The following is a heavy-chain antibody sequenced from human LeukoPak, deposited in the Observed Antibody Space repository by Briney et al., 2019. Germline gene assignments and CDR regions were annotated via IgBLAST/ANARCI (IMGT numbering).Heavy chain of an antibody. V-gene: IGHV4-34*01. CDR1: GGSFSGYY. Sequence: SETLSLTCAVYGGSFSGYYWSWIRQPPGKGLEWIGEINHSGSTNYNPSLKSRVTISVDTSKNQFSLKLSSVTAADTAVYYCARGSTVAGNFDYWGRGTLVTVSS. CDR3: ARGSTVAGNFDY. J-gene: IGHJ4*02. D-gene: IGHD6-19*01. CDR2: INHSGST.